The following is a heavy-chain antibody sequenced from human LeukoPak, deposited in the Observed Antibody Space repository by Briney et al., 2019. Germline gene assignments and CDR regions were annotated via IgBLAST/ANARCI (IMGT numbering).Heavy chain of an antibody. D-gene: IGHD3-22*01. CDR3: ARDSGWGYYDSSGYYPKGNYFDY. CDR1: GFTFSSYS. V-gene: IGHV3-48*01. CDR2: ISSSSSTI. Sequence: PGGSLRLSCAASGFTFSSYSMNWVRQAPGKGLEWVSYISSSSSTIYYADSVKGRFTISRDNAKDSLYLQMNSLRAEDTAVYYCARDSGWGYYDSSGYYPKGNYFDYWGQGTLVTVSS. J-gene: IGHJ4*02.